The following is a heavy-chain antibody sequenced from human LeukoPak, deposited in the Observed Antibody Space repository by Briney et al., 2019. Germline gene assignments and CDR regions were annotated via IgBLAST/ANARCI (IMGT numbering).Heavy chain of an antibody. CDR3: ARHPLGYCSGGSCLPSGY. CDR1: NRYW. Sequence: NRYWMGWVRQPPGKGLEWIGSIYYSGSTSSNPSLKSRVTMSVDTSKNQFSLKLTSVTAADTAIYYCARHPLGYCSGGSCLPSGYWGQGTLVTVSS. J-gene: IGHJ4*02. D-gene: IGHD2-15*01. CDR2: IYYSGST. V-gene: IGHV4-39*01.